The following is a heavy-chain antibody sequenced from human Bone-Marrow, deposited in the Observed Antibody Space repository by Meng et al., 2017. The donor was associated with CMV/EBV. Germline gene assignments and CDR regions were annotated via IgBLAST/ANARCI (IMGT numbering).Heavy chain of an antibody. V-gene: IGHV1-2*02. CDR3: ARVLVPAAVDY. D-gene: IGHD2-2*01. CDR2: INPNSGGT. Sequence: ASVKVSCKASGYTFTGYYMHWVRQAPGQGLEWMGWINPNSGGTNYAQKFQGRVTRTRDTSISPAYMELSRLRSDDTAVYYCARVLVPAAVDYWGQGTLVTVSS. CDR1: GYTFTGYY. J-gene: IGHJ4*02.